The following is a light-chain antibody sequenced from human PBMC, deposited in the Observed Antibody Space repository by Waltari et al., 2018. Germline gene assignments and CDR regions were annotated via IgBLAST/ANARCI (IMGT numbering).Light chain of an antibody. J-gene: IGKJ1*01. CDR2: RAS. V-gene: IGKV3-20*01. Sequence: EIVLTQSPGTSALSPGESVTLSCRARQGVGSSSLAWYHQNPGQAPSLVIYRASRRATGIPTRLSGGGAGKDFSLTISRLEPEDFAVYFCQQHGTLPATFGQGTKVEIK. CDR1: QGVGSSS. CDR3: QQHGTLPAT.